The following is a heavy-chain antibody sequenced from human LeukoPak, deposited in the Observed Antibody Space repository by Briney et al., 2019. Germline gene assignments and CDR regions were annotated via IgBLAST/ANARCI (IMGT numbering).Heavy chain of an antibody. D-gene: IGHD5-18*01. CDR3: ARDPKGYSYGYPYYYYGMDV. Sequence: PSETLSLTCTVPGGSISSYYWSWIRQPPGKGLEWIGYIYYSGSTNYNPSLKSRVTISVDTSKNQSSLKLSSVTGADTAVYYCARDPKGYSYGYPYYYYGMDVWGQGTTVTVSS. CDR1: GGSISSYY. CDR2: IYYSGST. J-gene: IGHJ6*02. V-gene: IGHV4-59*01.